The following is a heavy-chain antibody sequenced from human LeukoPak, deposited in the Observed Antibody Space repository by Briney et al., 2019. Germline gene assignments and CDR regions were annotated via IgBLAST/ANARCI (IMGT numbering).Heavy chain of an antibody. V-gene: IGHV3-23*01. J-gene: IGHJ4*02. CDR2: ISGSGGST. D-gene: IGHD1-26*01. Sequence: GGSLRLSCTASGLTFSTYWMSWVRQAPGKGLEWVTAISGSGGSTYYADSVKGRFTISRDNSKNTLYLQMNSLRAEDTAVYYCARPKMGATSPALLWGQGTLVTVSS. CDR3: ARPKMGATSPALL. CDR1: GLTFSTYW.